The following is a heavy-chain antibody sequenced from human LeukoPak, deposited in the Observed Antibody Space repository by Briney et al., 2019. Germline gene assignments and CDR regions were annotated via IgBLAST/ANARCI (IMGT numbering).Heavy chain of an antibody. J-gene: IGHJ5*02. CDR1: AHSFTTYS. V-gene: IGHV5-51*01. Sequence: GESLKISCKGSAHSFTTYSILWVRQMPGKGLEWMGILYHGDSDIKYSPSFQGQVTISADKSINTAYLQWSSLKASDTAMYYCAGLAYRWFDPWGQGTLVTVSS. CDR2: LYHGDSDI. CDR3: AGLAYRWFDP. D-gene: IGHD3-16*02.